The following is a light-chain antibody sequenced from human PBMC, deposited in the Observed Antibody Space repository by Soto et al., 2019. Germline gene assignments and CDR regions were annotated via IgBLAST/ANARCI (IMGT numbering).Light chain of an antibody. J-gene: IGLJ2*01. CDR2: DVT. CDR1: SSDIGGYDY. Sequence: QSALTQPASVSGSPGQSITISCTGTSSDIGGYDYISWYQQHPGKVPKLIIYDVTDRPSGVSYRVSGSKSGNTASLTISGLEAEDEADYCCMSYTSSSTGVVFGGGTKVTVL. V-gene: IGLV2-14*01. CDR3: MSYTSSSTGVV.